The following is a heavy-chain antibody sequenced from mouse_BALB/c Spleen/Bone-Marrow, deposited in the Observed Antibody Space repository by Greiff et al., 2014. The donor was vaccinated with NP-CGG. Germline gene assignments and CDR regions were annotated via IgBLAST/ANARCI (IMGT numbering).Heavy chain of an antibody. CDR1: GFTFSNYW. CDR2: IRLKSNNYAT. J-gene: IGHJ2*01. D-gene: IGHD2-1*01. V-gene: IGHV6-6*02. Sequence: EVKVEESGGGLVQPGGSMKLPCVASGFTFSNYWMNWVRQSPEKGLVWVAEIRLKSNNYATHYAESVKGRFTISRDDSKSSVYLQMNNLRAEDTGIYYCTRIGNYDFDYWGQGTTLTVSS. CDR3: TRIGNYDFDY.